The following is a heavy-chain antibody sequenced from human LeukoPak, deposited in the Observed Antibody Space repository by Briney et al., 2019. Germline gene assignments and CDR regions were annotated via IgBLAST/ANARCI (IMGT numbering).Heavy chain of an antibody. CDR3: ARGAPTTRIGAGRFDY. Sequence: GASVKDSCKAFGDSLTNYYVHWVRQPPGQELEWMGEINPSGGSTSYAQKFQGRITVTRDTYTNTVYMDLSSLRSEDTATYYCARGAPTTRIGAGRFDYWGQGSLLTVAS. CDR1: GDSLTNYY. CDR2: INPSGGST. V-gene: IGHV1-46*01. D-gene: IGHD5-12*01. J-gene: IGHJ4*02.